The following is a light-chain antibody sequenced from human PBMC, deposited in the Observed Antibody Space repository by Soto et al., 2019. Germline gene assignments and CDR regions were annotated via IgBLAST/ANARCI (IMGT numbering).Light chain of an antibody. J-gene: IGLJ2*01. CDR2: EDS. CDR3: CSYTGSSLFAL. Sequence: QSALTQPASVSGSPGQSITISCTGTSSDVGRYNLVSWYQHHPGKALKLMIYEDSQRPLGVSNRFSGSKSGNTASLTISGLQAEDGADYYCCSYTGSSLFALFGGGTKLPVL. V-gene: IGLV2-23*02. CDR1: SSDVGRYNL.